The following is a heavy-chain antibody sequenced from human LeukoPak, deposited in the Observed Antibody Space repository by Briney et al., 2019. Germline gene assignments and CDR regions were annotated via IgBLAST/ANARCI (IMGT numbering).Heavy chain of an antibody. D-gene: IGHD4-17*01. CDR2: ISYDGSNK. CDR3: ARTTYGDYGPSDY. J-gene: IGHJ4*02. Sequence: PGGSLMLSCAASGFTFSSYGMHWVRQAPGKGLEWVAVISYDGSNKYYADSMKGRFTISRDNSKNTLYLQMNSLRAEDTAVYYCARTTYGDYGPSDYWGQGTLVTVSS. CDR1: GFTFSSYG. V-gene: IGHV3-30*03.